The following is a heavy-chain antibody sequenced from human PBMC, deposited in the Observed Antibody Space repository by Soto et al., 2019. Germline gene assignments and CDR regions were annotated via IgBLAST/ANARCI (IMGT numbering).Heavy chain of an antibody. CDR3: ARGISMIVEAQRDAPDKYYFDS. V-gene: IGHV4-34*01. J-gene: IGHJ4*02. D-gene: IGHD3-22*01. CDR2: INHSGST. CDR1: GGSFSGHF. Sequence: DTLSLTCAVYGGSFSGHFWSWIRQPPGKGLEWIGEINHSGSTNFNPSLKSRVTISVDTSKNQFSLKVNSLTAADTAVYYCARGISMIVEAQRDAPDKYYFDSWGQGTVVTVSS.